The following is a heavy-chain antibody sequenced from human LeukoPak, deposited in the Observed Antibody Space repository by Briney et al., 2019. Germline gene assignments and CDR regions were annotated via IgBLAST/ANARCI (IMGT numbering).Heavy chain of an antibody. J-gene: IGHJ4*02. CDR3: LVFLFVRGVIIIDY. V-gene: IGHV1-46*01. CDR2: INPSGGST. D-gene: IGHD3-10*02. Sequence: ASVKVSCKASGYTFTSYYMHWVRQAPGQGLEWMGIINPSGGSTSYAQKFQGRVTMTRDTSTSTVYMELNSLRSEDTAVYYCLVFLFVRGVIIIDYWGQGTLVTVSS. CDR1: GYTFTSYY.